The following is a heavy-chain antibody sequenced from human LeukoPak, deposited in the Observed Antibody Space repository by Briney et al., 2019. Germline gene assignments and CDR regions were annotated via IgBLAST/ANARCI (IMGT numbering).Heavy chain of an antibody. Sequence: SGGSLRLSCAASGFSFSSYNMNWVRQTPGKGLEWVSSITSSSTYTFYADSVKGRFTISRDNARNTLYLQMNSLRAEDTAVYYCARVAAGDYYYYYYYMDVWGKGTTVTVSS. CDR3: ARVAAGDYYYYYYYMDV. D-gene: IGHD2-21*02. J-gene: IGHJ6*03. CDR1: GFSFSSYN. CDR2: ITSSSTYT. V-gene: IGHV3-21*01.